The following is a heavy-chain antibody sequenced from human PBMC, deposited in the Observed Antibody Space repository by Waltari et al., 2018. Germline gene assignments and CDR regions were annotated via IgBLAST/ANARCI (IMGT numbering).Heavy chain of an antibody. CDR1: GYTFTRHY. CDR3: ARDGTTIFGVVIIPPTFDY. CDR2: INPSGGRT. V-gene: IGHV1-46*01. D-gene: IGHD3-3*01. Sequence: QVQLVQSGAAVKKPGASVKVSCKASGYTFTRHYMHWVRQATGQGLEWMGIINPSGGRTSYEQKFQGRVTMTRDTSTSTVYMELSSLRSEDTAVYYCARDGTTIFGVVIIPPTFDYWGQGTLVTVSS. J-gene: IGHJ4*02.